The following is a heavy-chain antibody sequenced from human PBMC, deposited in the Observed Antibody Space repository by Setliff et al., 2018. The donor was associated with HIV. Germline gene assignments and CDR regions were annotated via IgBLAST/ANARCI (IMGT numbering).Heavy chain of an antibody. Sequence: PSETLSLTCGVHGGSFSDYYWTWIRQPPGKGLEWIGEIKHSGSTNYNPFLKSRVTISVDTAKNQFSLNLTSVTAADTAVYYCARGGFRWSGSYADYWGQGTLVTVSS. J-gene: IGHJ4*02. D-gene: IGHD1-26*01. CDR2: IKHSGST. CDR3: ARGGFRWSGSYADY. CDR1: GGSFSDYY. V-gene: IGHV4-34*01.